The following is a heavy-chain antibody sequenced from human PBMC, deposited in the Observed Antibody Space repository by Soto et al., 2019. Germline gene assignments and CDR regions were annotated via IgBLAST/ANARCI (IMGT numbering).Heavy chain of an antibody. J-gene: IGHJ4*02. CDR2: IYPGDSDT. CDR3: ARERPLFRDGGVPAAKGGYFDY. Sequence: PGESLKISCKGSGYSFTSYWIGWVRQMHGKGLEWMGIIYPGDSDTRYSPSFQGQVTISADKSISTAYLQWSSLKASDTAMYYCARERPLFRDGGVPAAKGGYFDYWGQGTLVTVSS. D-gene: IGHD2-2*01. V-gene: IGHV5-51*01. CDR1: GYSFTSYW.